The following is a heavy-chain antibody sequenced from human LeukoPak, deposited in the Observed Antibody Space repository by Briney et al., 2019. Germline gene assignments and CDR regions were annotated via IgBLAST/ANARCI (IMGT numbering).Heavy chain of an antibody. V-gene: IGHV4-61*01. CDR1: GGSVSSGSYY. Sequence: SETLSLTCTVSGGSVSSGSYYWSWIRQPPGKGLEWIGYIYYSGSTNYNPSLKSRVTISVDTSKNQFSLKLSSVTAADTAVYYCARNMVGETTFDYWGQGTLVTVSS. D-gene: IGHD2/OR15-2a*01. CDR2: IYYSGST. J-gene: IGHJ4*02. CDR3: ARNMVGETTFDY.